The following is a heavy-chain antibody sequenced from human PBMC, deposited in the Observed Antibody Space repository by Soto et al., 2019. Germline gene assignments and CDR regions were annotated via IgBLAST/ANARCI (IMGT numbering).Heavy chain of an antibody. D-gene: IGHD6-19*01. V-gene: IGHV4-59*01. CDR3: ARNRGSGWPKWFDP. J-gene: IGHJ5*02. CDR1: GGSISSYY. Sequence: SETLSLTCTVSGGSISSYYWSWIRQPPGKGLEWIGYIYYSGSTNYNPSLKSRVTISVDTSKNQFSLKLSSVTAADTAVYYCARNRGSGWPKWFDPWGQGTLVTVSS. CDR2: IYYSGST.